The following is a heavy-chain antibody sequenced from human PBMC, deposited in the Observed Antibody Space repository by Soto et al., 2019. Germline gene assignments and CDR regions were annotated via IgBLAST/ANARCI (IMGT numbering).Heavy chain of an antibody. CDR2: ISYDGSNK. Sequence: QVQLVESGGGVVQPGRSLRLSCAASGFTFSSYAMHWVRQAPGKGLEGVAVISYDGSNKYYADSVKGRFTISRDNSKNTLYLQMNSLRAEDTAVYYCARGAVGQQLVHGYWGQGTLVTVSS. CDR3: ARGAVGQQLVHGY. V-gene: IGHV3-30-3*01. D-gene: IGHD6-13*01. J-gene: IGHJ4*02. CDR1: GFTFSSYA.